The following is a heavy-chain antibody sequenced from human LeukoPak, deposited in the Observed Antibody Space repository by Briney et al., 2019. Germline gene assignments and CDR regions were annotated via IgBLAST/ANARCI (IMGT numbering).Heavy chain of an antibody. V-gene: IGHV4-34*01. CDR2: INHRGST. J-gene: IGHJ4*02. D-gene: IGHD3-22*01. CDR3: ARGSIYYGDSSAYFDY. CDR1: SESFSGYF. Sequence: SETLSPTCGVYSESFSGYFWTYIRQPPGGGLEWIGDINHRGSTNYNPSLKSRVTISVDTPKNQFSLRLTSVTAADTAVYYCARGSIYYGDSSAYFDYWGQGSLVTVSS.